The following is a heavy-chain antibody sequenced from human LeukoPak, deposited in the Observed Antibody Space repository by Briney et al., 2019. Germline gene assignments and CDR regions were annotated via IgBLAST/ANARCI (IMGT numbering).Heavy chain of an antibody. J-gene: IGHJ6*02. CDR1: GGSISGFF. CDR2: IYYSGSST. Sequence: SETLSLTCTVSGGSISGFFWTWIRQPPGRELEWIGSIYYSGSSTKYNPSLKSRVTISVDTSKGQFSLTLNSATAADTAVYYCARTSRHFYGSGTNLTPWPAGMDVWGQGTTVTVSS. CDR3: ARTSRHFYGSGTNLTPWPAGMDV. V-gene: IGHV4-59*01. D-gene: IGHD3-10*01.